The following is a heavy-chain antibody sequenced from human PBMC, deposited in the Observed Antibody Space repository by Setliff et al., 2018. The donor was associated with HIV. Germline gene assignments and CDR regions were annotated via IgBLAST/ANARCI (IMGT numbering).Heavy chain of an antibody. V-gene: IGHV1-2*02. CDR2: INCNSGGT. CDR3: GTVRIAVPDDFDF. CDR1: GGAFSSYA. Sequence: ASVKVSCKASGGAFSSYALSWVRQAPGQGLEWMGWINCNSGGTYYAQNFQGRVTMTRDTSINTAYMELSSLRSEDTALYYCGTVRIAVPDDFDFWGQGTLVTVSS. J-gene: IGHJ4*02. D-gene: IGHD6-19*01.